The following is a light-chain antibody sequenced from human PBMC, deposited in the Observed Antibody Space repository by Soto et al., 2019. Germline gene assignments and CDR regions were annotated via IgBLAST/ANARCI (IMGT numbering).Light chain of an antibody. CDR2: KVS. CDR3: MQATHWPYT. CDR1: QSLGHGDGNTC. V-gene: IGKV2-30*02. Sequence: DVVMTQSPLSLPVTLGQPASISCRSSQSLGHGDGNTCWTWFQQRPGQSPRRLIYKVSDRDSGVPDRFSGSESGTDIPLKIGRVEAEDVRIYFCMQATHWPYTFGLGTKVDIK. J-gene: IGKJ2*01.